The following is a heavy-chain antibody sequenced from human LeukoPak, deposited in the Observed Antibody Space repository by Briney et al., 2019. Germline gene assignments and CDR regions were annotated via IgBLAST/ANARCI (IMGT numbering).Heavy chain of an antibody. CDR2: IKQDGSEE. V-gene: IGHV3-7*01. Sequence: GGSLRLSCAASGFTFSGYWMSWVRQTPRKGLEWVANIKQDGSEEYYVDSVKGRFTISRDNAKNSLYLQMNSLRGEDTAVYYCARWANTIDYWGQGTLVTVSS. CDR3: ARWANTIDY. J-gene: IGHJ4*02. CDR1: GFTFSGYW.